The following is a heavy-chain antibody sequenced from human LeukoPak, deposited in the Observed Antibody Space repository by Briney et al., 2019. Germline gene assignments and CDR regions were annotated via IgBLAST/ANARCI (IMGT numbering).Heavy chain of an antibody. V-gene: IGHV3-48*01. Sequence: GGSLRLSCVVSGFSFSSNSMNWVRQAPGKGLEWVSYISNTGNTINYADSVKGRFAISRDNAKNSLYLQMNSLRGDDTAIYYCARELAAWGQGTLVTVSS. CDR1: GFSFSSNS. CDR3: ARELAA. J-gene: IGHJ4*02. CDR2: ISNTGNTI. D-gene: IGHD6-13*01.